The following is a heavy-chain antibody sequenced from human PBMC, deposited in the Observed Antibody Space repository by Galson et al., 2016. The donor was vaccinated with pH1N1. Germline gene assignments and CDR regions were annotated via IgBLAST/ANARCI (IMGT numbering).Heavy chain of an antibody. CDR2: ISASGANT. D-gene: IGHD2-2*01. CDR1: GFTFNIFA. V-gene: IGHV3-23*01. Sequence: SLRLSCAASGFTFNIFAMSWVRQAPGKGPEWVSSISASGANTNYADPVKGRFTISRDNSKNTLYLQTNSLRAEDTAIYYCAKVTDVCTVTRCFPYGMHAWGQGTTVTVSS. CDR3: AKVTDVCTVTRCFPYGMHA. J-gene: IGHJ6*02.